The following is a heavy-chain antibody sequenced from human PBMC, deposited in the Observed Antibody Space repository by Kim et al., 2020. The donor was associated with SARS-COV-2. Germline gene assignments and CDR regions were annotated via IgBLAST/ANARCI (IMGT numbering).Heavy chain of an antibody. J-gene: IGHJ4*02. V-gene: IGHV3-73*01. D-gene: IGHD6-25*01. CDR1: GFTFSGSP. CDR3: TSLITA. CDR2: VGHKAHNYAT. Sequence: GGSLRLSCAASGFTFSGSPIHWVRQAAGKGLEWVGRVGHKAHNYATTYGASVKGRFTISRDDPKNTAYLQMNSLKTEDTAVYYCTSLITAWGQGTLVTVSS.